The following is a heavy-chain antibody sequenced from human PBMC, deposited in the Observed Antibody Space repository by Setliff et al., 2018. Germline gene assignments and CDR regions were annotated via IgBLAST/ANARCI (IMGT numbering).Heavy chain of an antibody. J-gene: IGHJ6*03. CDR2: TIPIFGTT. D-gene: IGHD3-22*01. CDR3: ARGGVDSRSSTDYRYYMDV. V-gene: IGHV1-69*05. CDR1: GGTFSSYG. Sequence: SVKVSCKASGGTFSSYGISWVRRAPGQGLEWMGGTIPIFGTTNYAQKFQGRVTIITDESTSTAYMELSSLTSADTAVYYCARGGVDSRSSTDYRYYMDVWGKGTTVTVSS.